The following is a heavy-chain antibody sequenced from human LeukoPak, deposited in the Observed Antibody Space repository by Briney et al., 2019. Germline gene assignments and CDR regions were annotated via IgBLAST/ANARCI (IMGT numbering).Heavy chain of an antibody. CDR1: GYTFTNYA. CDR3: AREQYPDYDFVGDFAY. V-gene: IGHV7-4-1*01. J-gene: IGHJ4*02. D-gene: IGHD3-3*01. CDR2: INSKTGNP. Sequence: ASVKVSCKASGYTFTNYAVHWVRQAPGQGLEGMGWINSKTGNPTYAQGFTGRFVFSLDTSVTTAYLEIHTLKADDTAIYYCAREQYPDYDFVGDFAYWGQGTLVTVSS.